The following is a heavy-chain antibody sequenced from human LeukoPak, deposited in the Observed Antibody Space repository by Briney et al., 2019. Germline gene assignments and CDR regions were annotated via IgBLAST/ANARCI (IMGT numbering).Heavy chain of an antibody. J-gene: IGHJ6*03. V-gene: IGHV4-39*01. CDR2: IYYSGST. CDR1: GGSISSGSYY. Sequence: SETLSLTCTVSGGSISSGSYYWGWIRQPPGKGLEWIGSIYYSGSTYYNPSLKSRVTISVDTSKNQFSLKLSSVTAADTAVYYCARGRDTRTYYYYYMDVWGKGTTVTVSS. CDR3: ARGRDTRTYYYYYMDV. D-gene: IGHD5-18*01.